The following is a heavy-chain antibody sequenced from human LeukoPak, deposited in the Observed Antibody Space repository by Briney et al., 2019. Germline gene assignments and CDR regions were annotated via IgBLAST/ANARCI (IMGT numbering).Heavy chain of an antibody. CDR1: GFTFSSYS. V-gene: IGHV3-23*01. Sequence: PGGSLRLSCAASGFTFSSYSMNWVRQAPGKGLEWVSTISGSVDSTYYADSVRGRFTISRDSSNNTLYLQMNSLRAEDTAVYYCAKDCSGGSCYSYHYYYYGMDVWGQGTTVTVSS. CDR3: AKDCSGGSCYSYHYYYYGMDV. CDR2: ISGSVDST. D-gene: IGHD2-15*01. J-gene: IGHJ6*02.